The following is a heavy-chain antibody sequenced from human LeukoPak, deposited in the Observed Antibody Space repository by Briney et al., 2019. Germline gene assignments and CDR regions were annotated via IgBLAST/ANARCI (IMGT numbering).Heavy chain of an antibody. CDR3: ARVHYGSGSYYKDY. Sequence: EASVKVSCKASGGTFSRYAISWVRQAPGQALEWMGRISPIIGIANDAKKFQGRVTITADKSTSTAYMELSSLRSEDTAVYYCARVHYGSGSYYKDYWGQGTLVTVSS. J-gene: IGHJ4*02. V-gene: IGHV1-69*04. D-gene: IGHD3-10*01. CDR1: GGTFSRYA. CDR2: ISPIIGIA.